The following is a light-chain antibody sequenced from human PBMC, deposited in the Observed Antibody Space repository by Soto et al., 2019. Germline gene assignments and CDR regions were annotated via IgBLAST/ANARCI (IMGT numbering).Light chain of an antibody. Sequence: EIVMTQSPATLSVSPGERATLSCRASQTITSNLAWYQQKPGQAPRLLIYGASTRATGIPARFSGTGSGTEFPLTISSLQSEDFAVYYWQKYNNSPPATFGQGTKVEIK. V-gene: IGKV3-15*01. CDR3: QKYNNSPPAT. CDR2: GAS. CDR1: QTITSN. J-gene: IGKJ1*01.